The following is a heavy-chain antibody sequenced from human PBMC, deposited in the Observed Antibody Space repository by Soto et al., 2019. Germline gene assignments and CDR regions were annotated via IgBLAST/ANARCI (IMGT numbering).Heavy chain of an antibody. CDR1: GYSASGNSVA. V-gene: IGHV6-1*01. CDR2: TYFRTKWYN. Sequence: SHTLSPTSAISGYSASGNSVAWSWVSQSPSRGLEWLGRTYFRTKWYNDYAVSVTSRIIINPDTSKNQFSLQLKSVTPEDTSVYYCSRCLFRAGGGEFDHWGQGTLVTVSS. D-gene: IGHD7-27*01. CDR3: SRCLFRAGGGEFDH. J-gene: IGHJ4*02.